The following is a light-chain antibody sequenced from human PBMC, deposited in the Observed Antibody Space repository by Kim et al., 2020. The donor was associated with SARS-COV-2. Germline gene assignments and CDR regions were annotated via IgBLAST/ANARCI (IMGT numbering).Light chain of an antibody. V-gene: IGLV2-18*02. CDR1: SSDIGTYDR. CDR3: SSYTTYRTVI. CDR2: EVD. Sequence: GQALPTSCTGTSSDIGTYDRVSWYQQFPGTAPRLMFYEVDNRPSGVPDRFSGSKSGNTASLTISGLQTEDEGDYYCSSYTTYRTVIFGGGTKVTVL. J-gene: IGLJ2*01.